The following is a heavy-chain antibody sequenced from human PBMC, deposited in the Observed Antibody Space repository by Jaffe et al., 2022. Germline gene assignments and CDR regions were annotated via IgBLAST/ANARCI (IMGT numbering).Heavy chain of an antibody. J-gene: IGHJ4*02. CDR3: ARQQGQSTVTTLVDY. CDR2: IYHSGST. D-gene: IGHD4-17*01. V-gene: IGHV4-38-2*01. Sequence: QVQLQESGPGLVKPSETLSLTCAVSGYSISSGYYWGWIRQPPGKGLEWIGSIYHSGSTYYNPSLKSRVTISVDTSKNQFSLKLSSVTAADTAVYYCARQQGQSTVTTLVDYWGQGTLVTVSS. CDR1: GYSISSGYY.